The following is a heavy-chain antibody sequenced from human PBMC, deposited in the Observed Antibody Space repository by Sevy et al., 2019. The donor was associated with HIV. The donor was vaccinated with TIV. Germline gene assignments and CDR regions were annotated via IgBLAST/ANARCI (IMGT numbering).Heavy chain of an antibody. CDR1: GSSFESFA. Sequence: GGSLRLSFAASGSSFESFAMNWVRQAPGKGLEWVAYISKSSSYIYYADSVKGRFTISRDNAKNSLFLQMNSLGAEDTAIYYCTRGSGIDYYEKGMDLWGQGTTVTVSS. D-gene: IGHD3-10*01. CDR2: ISKSSSYI. V-gene: IGHV3-21*04. CDR3: TRGSGIDYYEKGMDL. J-gene: IGHJ6*02.